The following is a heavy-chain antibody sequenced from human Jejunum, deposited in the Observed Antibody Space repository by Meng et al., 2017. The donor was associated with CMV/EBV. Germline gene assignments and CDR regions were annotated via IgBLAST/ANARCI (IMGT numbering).Heavy chain of an antibody. CDR2: IYPNGNT. CDR3: ARDAPPNNYGWFDP. Sequence: QVQPQESGQGLVKPSETLSLTCTVSGGSISSYYWSWIRQPAGKGLEWIGRIYPNGNTNYNPSLKSRVTMSIDTSKNQFSLKLTSVTAADTAVYYCARDAPPNNYGWFDPWGQGTLVTVSS. V-gene: IGHV4-4*07. D-gene: IGHD5-18*01. CDR1: GGSISSYY. J-gene: IGHJ5*02.